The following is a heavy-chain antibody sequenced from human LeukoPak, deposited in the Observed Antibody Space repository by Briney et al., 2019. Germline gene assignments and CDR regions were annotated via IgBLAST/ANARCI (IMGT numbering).Heavy chain of an antibody. CDR1: GFTFSNYS. CDR2: IRSSSTTI. Sequence: GGSLRLSCEASGFTFSNYSMNWVRQAPGKGLEWVSYIRSSSTTIYYADSVKGRFTISRDNSKNTLYLQMNSLRAEDTAVYYCARGGGLDGSPPRYWGQGTLVTVSS. D-gene: IGHD5-24*01. J-gene: IGHJ4*02. CDR3: ARGGGLDGSPPRY. V-gene: IGHV3-48*01.